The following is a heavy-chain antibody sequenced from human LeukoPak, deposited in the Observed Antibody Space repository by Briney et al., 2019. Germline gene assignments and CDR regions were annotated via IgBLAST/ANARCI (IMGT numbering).Heavy chain of an antibody. CDR1: GFTFSRIA. Sequence: GGPLRLSCAASGFTFSRIAMSWVRQAPGKGLEWVSTIIGGGGSTYYAASVKGRFFVSRDNSKTTLSMKMTSLRAEGTAVYYCAARPYWSGWKEYFQRWGQGPLVTVSS. J-gene: IGHJ1*01. D-gene: IGHD3-3*01. CDR2: IIGGGGST. V-gene: IGHV3-23*01. CDR3: AARPYWSGWKEYFQR.